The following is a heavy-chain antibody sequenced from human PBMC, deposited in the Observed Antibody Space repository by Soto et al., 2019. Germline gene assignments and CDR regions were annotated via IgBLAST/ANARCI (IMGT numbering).Heavy chain of an antibody. CDR2: IYSGGST. D-gene: IGHD1-26*01. V-gene: IGHV3-53*01. J-gene: IGHJ4*02. Sequence: LRLSCAASGFTVSSNYMSWVRQAPGKGLEWVSVIYSGGSTYYADSVKGRFTISRDNSKNTLYLQMNSLRAEDTAVYYCARVLVGTTYYFDYWGQGTLVTVSS. CDR3: ARVLVGTTYYFDY. CDR1: GFTVSSNY.